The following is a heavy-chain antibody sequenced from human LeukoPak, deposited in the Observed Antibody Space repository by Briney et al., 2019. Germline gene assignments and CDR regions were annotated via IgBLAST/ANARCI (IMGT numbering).Heavy chain of an antibody. J-gene: IGHJ4*02. CDR3: ASAPIGSVDY. Sequence: SETLSLTCAVSGASVTSSYWTWVRQPPGKGLEWIAYIFYTGNTNYYPSLKRRVTISVDTYKNQLSLKLSSVTAADTAVYYCASAPIGSVDYWGPGALVTVSS. CDR2: IFYTGNT. D-gene: IGHD1-1*01. V-gene: IGHV4-59*02. CDR1: GASVTSSY.